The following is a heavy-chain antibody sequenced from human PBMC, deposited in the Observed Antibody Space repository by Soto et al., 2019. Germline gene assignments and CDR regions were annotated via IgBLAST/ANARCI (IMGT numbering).Heavy chain of an antibody. CDR1: GFTFSSYS. Sequence: EVQLVESGGGLVQPGGSLRLSCAASGFTFSSYSMNWVRQAPGKGLEWVSYISSATTTIYYADSVKGRFTISRDNAKNSLYLQMNSLRADDTAVYYCAGGLAAAGPKLDYWGQGTLVTVSS. CDR3: AGGLAAAGPKLDY. V-gene: IGHV3-48*01. J-gene: IGHJ4*02. CDR2: ISSATTTI. D-gene: IGHD6-13*01.